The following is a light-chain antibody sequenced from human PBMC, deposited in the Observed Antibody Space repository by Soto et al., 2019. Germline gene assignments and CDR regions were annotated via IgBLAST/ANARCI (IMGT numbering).Light chain of an antibody. J-gene: IGKJ2*01. CDR2: GAS. CDR3: QQYGTSPYT. V-gene: IGKV3-20*01. Sequence: IVLTQSPGTLSLSPGERATLSCRASQSLSSNYLAWYQQKAGQAPRLRIYGASNRATGIPDRFSGSGSGTDFTLTISRLEPEDFAVYYCQQYGTSPYTFGQGTKLEIK. CDR1: QSLSSNY.